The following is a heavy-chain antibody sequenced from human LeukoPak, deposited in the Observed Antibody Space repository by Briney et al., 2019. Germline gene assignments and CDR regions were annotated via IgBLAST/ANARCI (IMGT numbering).Heavy chain of an antibody. Sequence: SVKVSCKASGGTFSSYAISWVRQAPGQGLEWMGGTIPIFGTANYAQKFQGRVTITADESTSTAYMELSSLRSEDTAVYYCAKENYYDSSGPGAFDIWGQGTMVTVSS. V-gene: IGHV1-69*13. D-gene: IGHD3-22*01. CDR1: GGTFSSYA. CDR2: TIPIFGTA. CDR3: AKENYYDSSGPGAFDI. J-gene: IGHJ3*02.